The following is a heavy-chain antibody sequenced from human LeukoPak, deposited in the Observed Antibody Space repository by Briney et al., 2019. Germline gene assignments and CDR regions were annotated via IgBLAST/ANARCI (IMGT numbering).Heavy chain of an antibody. D-gene: IGHD5-18*01. CDR2: INPNSGGT. CDR3: AREGRGDTAMATDY. J-gene: IGHJ4*02. V-gene: IGHV1-2*02. CDR1: GYTFTGYY. Sequence: ASVKVSCKASGYTFTGYYMHWVRQAPGQGLEWMGWINPNSGGTNYAQKFQGRVTITRDTSISTAYMELSRLRSDDTAVYYCAREGRGDTAMATDYWGQGTLVTVSS.